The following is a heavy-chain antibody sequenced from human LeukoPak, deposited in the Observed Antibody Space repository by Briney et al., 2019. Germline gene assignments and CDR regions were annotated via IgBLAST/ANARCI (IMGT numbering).Heavy chain of an antibody. J-gene: IGHJ3*02. CDR3: ARVKTVYDAFDI. V-gene: IGHV4-59*01. Sequence: SETLSLTCTVSGGSISSYYWSWIRQPPGKGLEWIGYIYYSGSTNYNPSLKSRVTISVDTSKNQFSLKLSSVAAADTAVYYCARVKTVYDAFDIWGQGTMVTVSS. CDR2: IYYSGST. D-gene: IGHD2-8*01. CDR1: GGSISSYY.